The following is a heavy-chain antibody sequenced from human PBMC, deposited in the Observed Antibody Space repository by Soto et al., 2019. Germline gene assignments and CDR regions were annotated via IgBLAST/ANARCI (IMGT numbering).Heavy chain of an antibody. Sequence: QVQLVESGGGVVQPGRSLRLSCAASGFTFSSYGMHWVRQAPGKGLEWVAVISYDGSNKYYADSLKGRFTISRDNSRNTLFLQMNSLRAEDTAVYYCARDSVLEYGNWFDPWGQGTKVTVSS. CDR1: GFTFSSYG. CDR3: ARDSVLEYGNWFDP. D-gene: IGHD1-1*01. J-gene: IGHJ5*02. CDR2: ISYDGSNK. V-gene: IGHV3-30*03.